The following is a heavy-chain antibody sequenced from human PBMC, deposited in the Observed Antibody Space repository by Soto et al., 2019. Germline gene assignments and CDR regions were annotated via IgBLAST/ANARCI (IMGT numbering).Heavy chain of an antibody. CDR3: ASHTNSSSWGY. CDR1: GFTFSSYA. J-gene: IGHJ4*02. V-gene: IGHV3-23*01. D-gene: IGHD6-13*01. CDR2: ISGSGGST. Sequence: GGSLRLSCAASGFTFSSYAMSWVRQAPGKGLEWVSAISGSGGSTYYADSVKGHVTISADKSISTAYLQWSSLKASDTAMYYCASHTNSSSWGYWGQGTLVTVSS.